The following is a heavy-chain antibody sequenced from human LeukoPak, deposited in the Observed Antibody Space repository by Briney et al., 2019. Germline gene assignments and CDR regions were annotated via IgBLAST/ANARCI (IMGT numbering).Heavy chain of an antibody. CDR1: GYSFTNYW. CDR2: IYPGDSDT. Sequence: GESLKISCKGSGYSFTNYWIGWVRQMPGKGLEWMGIIYPGDSDTRYSPAFQGQVTMSADKSISIAYLQWSSLKASDTAMYYCGRQRIENRSSAAIDCWGQGTLLTVSS. D-gene: IGHD6-6*01. J-gene: IGHJ4*02. CDR3: GRQRIENRSSAAIDC. V-gene: IGHV5-51*01.